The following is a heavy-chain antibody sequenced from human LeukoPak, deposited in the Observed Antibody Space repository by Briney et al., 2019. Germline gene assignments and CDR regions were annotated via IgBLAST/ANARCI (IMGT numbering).Heavy chain of an antibody. CDR2: VYHTGST. V-gene: IGHV4-59*01. Sequence: SETLSLTCSVSDDSITMYYWTWIRQPPGKGLEWIGYVYHTGSTNFNPSLNGRVSISRDTTKNLFSLRLRSVTAADTAVYFCARGRVSSSTWYSTYYYYFHMDVWGKGTTVTVSS. J-gene: IGHJ6*03. D-gene: IGHD1-1*01. CDR3: ARGRVSSSTWYSTYYYYFHMDV. CDR1: DDSITMYY.